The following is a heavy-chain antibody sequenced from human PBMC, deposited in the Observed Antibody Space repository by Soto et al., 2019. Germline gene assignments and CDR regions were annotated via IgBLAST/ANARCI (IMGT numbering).Heavy chain of an antibody. D-gene: IGHD3-10*01. Sequence: SDTLSLTCAVYGGSFSGYYWSWIRQLPGKGLEWIGEINHSGSTNYNPSLKSRVTISVDTSKNQFSLKLSSVTAADTAVYYCARLPMVRGVVYFDYWGQGTLVTVSS. J-gene: IGHJ4*02. CDR3: ARLPMVRGVVYFDY. CDR1: GGSFSGYY. CDR2: INHSGST. V-gene: IGHV4-34*01.